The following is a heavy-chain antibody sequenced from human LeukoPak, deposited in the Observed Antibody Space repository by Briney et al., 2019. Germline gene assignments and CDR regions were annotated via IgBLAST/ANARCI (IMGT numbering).Heavy chain of an antibody. CDR3: ARGAPRYGGSY. D-gene: IGHD4-23*01. J-gene: IGHJ4*02. V-gene: IGHV4-34*01. Sequence: SVTLSLTCAVYGGSFSGYYWSWIRQPPGKGLEWIGEINHSGSTNYNPSLKSRVTISVDTSKNQFSLKLSSVTAADTAVYYCARGAPRYGGSYWGQGTLVTVSS. CDR1: GGSFSGYY. CDR2: INHSGST.